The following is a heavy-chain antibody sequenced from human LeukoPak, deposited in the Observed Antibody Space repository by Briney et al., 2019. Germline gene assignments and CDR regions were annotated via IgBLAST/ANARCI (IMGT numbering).Heavy chain of an antibody. CDR2: IYSGGST. D-gene: IGHD1-14*01. V-gene: IGHV3-53*01. Sequence: GGSLRLSCAASGFSVSSNYMSWVRQAPGKGLEWVSVIYSGGSTYYADSVKGRFTISRDNSKNTLFLQMDSLRAEDAAVYYCARDMSPWESRNPDAFDIWGQGTMVTVSS. J-gene: IGHJ3*02. CDR3: ARDMSPWESRNPDAFDI. CDR1: GFSVSSNY.